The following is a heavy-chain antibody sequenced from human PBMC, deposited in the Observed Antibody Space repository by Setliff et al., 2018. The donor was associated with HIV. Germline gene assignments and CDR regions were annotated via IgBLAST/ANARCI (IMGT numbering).Heavy chain of an antibody. V-gene: IGHV3-49*04. Sequence: GGSLRLSCAASGFTFGDYAMSWVRQAPGKGLEWVGFIRTNARGGATEYAASVKGRFTISRDDSRNTLFLHMNDLKTEDTGVYYCAADVPNFSDDYIPIDYWGRGTLVTVSS. D-gene: IGHD4-4*01. CDR3: AADVPNFSDDYIPIDY. CDR1: GFTFGDYA. J-gene: IGHJ4*02. CDR2: IRTNARGGAT.